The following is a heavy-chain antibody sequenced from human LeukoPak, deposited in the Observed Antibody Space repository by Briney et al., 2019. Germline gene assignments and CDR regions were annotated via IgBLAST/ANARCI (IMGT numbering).Heavy chain of an antibody. CDR2: IYLGDSDV. J-gene: IGHJ4*02. V-gene: IGHV5-51*01. D-gene: IGHD5-12*01. Sequence: GESLKISCKASGYSFANYWIGWVRQMPGKGLEWIAIIYLGDSDVRYSPSFQGQVTISADKSISTAFLQSSSLKASDSAMYYCARGGGYTYNSIEFWGQGTPVTVSS. CDR1: GYSFANYW. CDR3: ARGGGYTYNSIEF.